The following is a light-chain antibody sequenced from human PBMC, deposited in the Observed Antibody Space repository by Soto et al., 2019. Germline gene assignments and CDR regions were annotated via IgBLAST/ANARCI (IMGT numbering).Light chain of an antibody. V-gene: IGKV1-5*03. CDR2: KAS. CDR3: QHYNSYSEA. J-gene: IGKJ1*01. CDR1: QSVSFW. Sequence: DIQMTQSPSSLSASVCDRVTITCRASQSVSFWLAWYQQKPGKAPKLLIYKASTLKSGVPSRFSGSGSGTEFTLTISSLQPDDFATYYCQHYNSYSEAFGQGTKVDIK.